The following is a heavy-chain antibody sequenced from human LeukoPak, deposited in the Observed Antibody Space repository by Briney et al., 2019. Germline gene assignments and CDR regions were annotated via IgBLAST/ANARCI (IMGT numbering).Heavy chain of an antibody. CDR1: GGSISGYY. D-gene: IGHD2-2*01. Sequence: SETLSLTCTVSGGSISGYYWSWIRQPPGRGLEWIGFVHYSGSTKYNPSLKSRVTISVDTSKNQFSLKLSSVTAADTAVYYCARETIVVVPAATSWFDPWGQGTLVTVSS. J-gene: IGHJ5*02. CDR3: ARETIVVVPAATSWFDP. V-gene: IGHV4-59*12. CDR2: VHYSGST.